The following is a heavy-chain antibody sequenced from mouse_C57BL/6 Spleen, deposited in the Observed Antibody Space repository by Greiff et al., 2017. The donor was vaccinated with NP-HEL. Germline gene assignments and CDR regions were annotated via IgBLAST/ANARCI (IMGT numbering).Heavy chain of an antibody. J-gene: IGHJ3*01. Sequence: VQLQQSGAELVRPGASVKLSCTASGFNIKDDYMHWVKQRPEQGLEWIGWIDPENGDTEYASKFQGKATITADTSSNTAYLQLSSLTSEDTAVYYYTPTVVPFAYWGQGTLVTVSA. V-gene: IGHV14-4*01. CDR2: IDPENGDT. CDR3: TPTVVPFAY. D-gene: IGHD1-1*01. CDR1: GFNIKDDY.